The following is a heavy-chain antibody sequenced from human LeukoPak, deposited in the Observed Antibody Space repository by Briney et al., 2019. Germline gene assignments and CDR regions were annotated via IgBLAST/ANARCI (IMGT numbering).Heavy chain of an antibody. CDR3: ARNLGYGDYVLAY. J-gene: IGHJ4*02. D-gene: IGHD4-17*01. Sequence: HGASVKVSCKASGYTFTTFGISWVRQAPGQGLEWMAWISAYNGDTNYAQKFQGRVTMTTDTSTSTAYMELRRLRSDDTAVYYCARNLGYGDYVLAYWGQGTLVTVSS. CDR2: ISAYNGDT. CDR1: GYTFTTFG. V-gene: IGHV1-18*01.